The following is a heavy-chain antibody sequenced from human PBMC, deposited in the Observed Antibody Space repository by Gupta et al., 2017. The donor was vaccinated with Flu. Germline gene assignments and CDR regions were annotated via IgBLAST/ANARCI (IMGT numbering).Heavy chain of an antibody. J-gene: IGHJ3*01. CDR2: MSGSDGRT. D-gene: IGHD3-22*01. CDR3: ARVERYDDTSDRVNGGFDG. Sequence: VQLLGSGGGLVHPGGPLSLSCDAADFLFHFYAMTWVRQAQGKGLEWVSGMSGSDGRTWYADSVKGRFTISRDNVKNTLYLQMSGLQTEDTATYVGARVERYDDTSDRVNGGFDGGGQGTMVTVS. V-gene: IGHV3-23*01. CDR1: DFLFHFYA.